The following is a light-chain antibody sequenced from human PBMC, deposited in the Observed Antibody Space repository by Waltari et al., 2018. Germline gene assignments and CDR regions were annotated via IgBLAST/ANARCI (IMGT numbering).Light chain of an antibody. CDR1: QSISSY. Sequence: DIQMTQSPSSLSAFVGDRVTLTCRASQSISSYLNWYQQKPGKAPKLLIYAASSLQSGVPSRFSGSGSGTDFTLTISSLQPEDFATYYCQQSYSTPPYTFGQGTKLEIK. V-gene: IGKV1-39*01. J-gene: IGKJ2*01. CDR3: QQSYSTPPYT. CDR2: AAS.